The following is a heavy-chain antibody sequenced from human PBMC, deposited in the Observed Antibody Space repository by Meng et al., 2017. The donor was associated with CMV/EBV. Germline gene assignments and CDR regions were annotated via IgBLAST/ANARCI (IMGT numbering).Heavy chain of an antibody. CDR1: GGSISSYY. D-gene: IGHD3-3*01. CDR3: ARDVTIFGTRRGMDV. V-gene: IGHV4-59*01. CDR2: IYYSGSP. J-gene: IGHJ6*02. Sequence: SETLSLTCTVSGGSISSYYWSWIRQPPGKGLEWIGYIYYSGSPNYNPSLKSRFTLSVDTSKNQFSLKLSSVTAAATAVYYCARDVTIFGTRRGMDVWGQGTTVTVSS.